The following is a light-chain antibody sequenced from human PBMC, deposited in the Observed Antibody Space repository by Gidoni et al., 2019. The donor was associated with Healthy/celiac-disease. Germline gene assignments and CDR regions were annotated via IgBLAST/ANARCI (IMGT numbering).Light chain of an antibody. V-gene: IGKV3-15*01. J-gene: IGKJ5*01. Sequence: EIVMTQSPATLSVSPGERATLSCRASQSVSSNLAWYQQKPGQAPRLLIYGASTRATGIPARFSGSGSGTEFTLTISSLQSEEFAVYYCQQYNNWLEAFXXXTRLEIK. CDR2: GAS. CDR1: QSVSSN. CDR3: QQYNNWLEA.